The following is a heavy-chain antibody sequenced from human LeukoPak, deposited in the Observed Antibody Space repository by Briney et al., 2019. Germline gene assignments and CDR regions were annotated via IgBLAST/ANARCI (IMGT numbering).Heavy chain of an antibody. J-gene: IGHJ4*02. V-gene: IGHV3-48*01. CDR3: ARGDWYFDY. CDR2: ISSSSSTI. CDR1: GFTFSSYS. Sequence: GGSLRLSCAASGFTFSSYSMNWVRQAPGKGLEWVSYISSSSSTIYYADSVKGRFTISRDNAKNSLYLQMNSLRAEDTAVYYCARGDWYFDYWGQGTLVTVSS. D-gene: IGHD2-21*02.